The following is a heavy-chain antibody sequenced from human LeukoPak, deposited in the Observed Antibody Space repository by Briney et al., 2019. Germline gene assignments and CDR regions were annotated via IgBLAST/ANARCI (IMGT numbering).Heavy chain of an antibody. J-gene: IGHJ5*02. V-gene: IGHV3-33*06. CDR3: AKEQQLNWFDP. CDR1: GFTFXSYG. D-gene: IGHD6-13*01. Sequence: LXLSXAAXGFTFXSYGMHWVRQAPGKGLEWVAVIWYDGSNKYYADSVKGRFTISGDNSKNTLYLQMNSLRAEDTAVYYCAKEQQLNWFDPWGQGTLVTVSS. CDR2: IWYDGSNK.